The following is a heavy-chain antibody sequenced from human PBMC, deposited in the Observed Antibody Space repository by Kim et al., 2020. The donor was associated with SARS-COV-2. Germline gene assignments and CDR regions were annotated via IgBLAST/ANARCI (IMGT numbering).Heavy chain of an antibody. J-gene: IGHJ6*02. V-gene: IGHV1-2*02. CDR3: ARGKDMVRGVIIPPGDYGMDV. CDR1: GYTFTGYY. D-gene: IGHD3-10*01. Sequence: ASVKVSCKASGYTFTGYYMHWVRQAPGQGLEWMGWINPNSGGTNYAQKFQGRVTMTRDTSISTAYMELSRLRSDDTAVYYCARGKDMVRGVIIPPGDYGMDVWGQGTTVTVSS. CDR2: INPNSGGT.